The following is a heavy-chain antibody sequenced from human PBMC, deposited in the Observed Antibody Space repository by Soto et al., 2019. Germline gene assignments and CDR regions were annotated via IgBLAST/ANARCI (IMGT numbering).Heavy chain of an antibody. CDR3: ASAKVPAALLRETNYYYYYGMDV. V-gene: IGHV5-51*01. J-gene: IGHJ6*02. D-gene: IGHD2-2*01. Sequence: PGESLKISCKGSGYSFTSYWIGWVRQMPGKGLEWMGIIYPGDSDTRYSPSFQGQVTISADKSISTAYLQWSSLKASDTAMYYCASAKVPAALLRETNYYYYYGMDVWGQGTTVTVSS. CDR1: GYSFTSYW. CDR2: IYPGDSDT.